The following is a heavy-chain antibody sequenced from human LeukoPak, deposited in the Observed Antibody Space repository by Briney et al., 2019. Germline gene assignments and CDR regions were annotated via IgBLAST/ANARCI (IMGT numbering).Heavy chain of an antibody. D-gene: IGHD3-22*01. CDR2: LSWNSGSI. Sequence: PGRSLTLSCAPSGFTFDDYAMQCVRHAPGKGLEGGSGLSWNSGSIGYADSVKGRFTISRDNAKNSLYLQMNSLRAEDTALYYCAKGTYYYDSSGYAAFDYWGQGTLVTVSS. V-gene: IGHV3-9*01. CDR1: GFTFDDYA. CDR3: AKGTYYYDSSGYAAFDY. J-gene: IGHJ4*02.